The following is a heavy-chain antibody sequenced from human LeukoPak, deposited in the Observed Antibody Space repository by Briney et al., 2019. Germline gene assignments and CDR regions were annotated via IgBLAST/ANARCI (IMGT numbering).Heavy chain of an antibody. CDR3: ARALEWLTVDP. V-gene: IGHV4-30-2*01. J-gene: IGHJ5*02. CDR2: IYRSGST. D-gene: IGHD3-3*01. CDR1: GGSISSGGYY. Sequence: SQTLSLTCTVSGGSISSGGYYWSWIRQPPGKGLEWIGYIYRSGSTYYNPSLKSRVTISVDRSKNQFSLKLSSVTAADTAVYYCARALEWLTVDPWGQGTLVTVSS.